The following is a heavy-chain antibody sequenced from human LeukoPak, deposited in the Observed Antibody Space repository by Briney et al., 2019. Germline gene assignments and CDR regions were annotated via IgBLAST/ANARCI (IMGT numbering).Heavy chain of an antibody. CDR2: IYYSGST. Sequence: SETLSLTCTVSGGSISSGGYYWSWIRQHPGKGLEWIGYIYYSGSTYYNPSLKSRVTISVDTSKNQFSLKLSSVTAADTAVYYCARSPRYDPHAFDIWGQGTMVTVSS. D-gene: IGHD1-14*01. J-gene: IGHJ3*02. CDR3: ARSPRYDPHAFDI. CDR1: GGSISSGGYY. V-gene: IGHV4-31*03.